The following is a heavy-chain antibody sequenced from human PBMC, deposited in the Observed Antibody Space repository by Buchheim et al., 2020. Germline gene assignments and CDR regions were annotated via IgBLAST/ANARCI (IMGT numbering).Heavy chain of an antibody. CDR2: ISGSGGNK. CDR3: AKDLYGDYGMDV. CDR1: GFTFSSYA. D-gene: IGHD4-17*01. J-gene: IGHJ6*02. Sequence: EVQLLESGGGLVQPGGSLRLSCAASGFTFSSYAMSWVRQAPGKGLEWVSLISGSGGNKYYAEYVRGRFTISRDHSKNTMYLQMNSLRAEDTAVYYCAKDLYGDYGMDVWGQGTT. V-gene: IGHV3-23*01.